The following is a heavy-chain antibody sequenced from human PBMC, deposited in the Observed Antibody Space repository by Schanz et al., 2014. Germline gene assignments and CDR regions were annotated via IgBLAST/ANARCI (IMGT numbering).Heavy chain of an antibody. CDR3: ARDDGGGYNQIDY. CDR2: INAGSSHT. CDR1: GFIFSDYY. D-gene: IGHD5-12*01. Sequence: QVQLVESGGGLVKPGGSLRLSCAASGFIFSDYYMSWIRQAPGKGMECIAYINAGSSHTYFADSVKGRFTISRDNSENTLFLEMNSLRLEDTAVYYCARDDGGGYNQIDYWGQGALVTVSS. V-gene: IGHV3-11*06. J-gene: IGHJ4*02.